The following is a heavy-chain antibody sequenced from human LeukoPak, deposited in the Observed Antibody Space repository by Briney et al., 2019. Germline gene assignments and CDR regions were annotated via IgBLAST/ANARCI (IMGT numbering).Heavy chain of an antibody. J-gene: IGHJ6*02. D-gene: IGHD2-15*01. Sequence: GGSLRLSCAASGFTFSSYAMSWVRQAPGKGLEWVPAISGSGGSTYYADSVKGRFTISRDNSKNTLYLQMNSLRAEDTAVYYCAKDPLKPEPYCSGGSCYAYYYGMDVWGQGTTVTVSS. V-gene: IGHV3-23*01. CDR2: ISGSGGST. CDR3: AKDPLKPEPYCSGGSCYAYYYGMDV. CDR1: GFTFSSYA.